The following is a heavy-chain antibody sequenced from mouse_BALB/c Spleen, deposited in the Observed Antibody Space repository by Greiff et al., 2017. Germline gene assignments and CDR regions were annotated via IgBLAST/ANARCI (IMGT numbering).Heavy chain of an antibody. V-gene: IGHV5-6*01. CDR2: ISSGGSYT. Sequence: EVQRVESGGDLVKPGGSLKLSCAASGFTFSSYGMSWVRQTPDKRLEWVATISSGGSYTYYPDSVKGRFTISRDNAKDTLYLQMSSLKSEDTAMYYCARHVDDYDVGFAYWGQGTLVTVSA. CDR1: GFTFSSYG. CDR3: ARHVDDYDVGFAY. D-gene: IGHD2-4*01. J-gene: IGHJ3*01.